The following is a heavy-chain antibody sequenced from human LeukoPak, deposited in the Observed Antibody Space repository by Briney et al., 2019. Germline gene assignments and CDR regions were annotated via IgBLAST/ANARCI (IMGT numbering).Heavy chain of an antibody. D-gene: IGHD3-22*01. CDR2: INHSGRT. CDR3: AATYYYDSSGYY. Sequence: SQTLSLTCAVYGGAFSGYYWSWIRQPPGKGLEWIGEINHSGRTNYNPSLKSRVTISVDTSKSQFSLKLSSVTAADTAVYYCAATYYYDSSGYYWGQGTLVTVSS. CDR1: GGAFSGYY. J-gene: IGHJ4*02. V-gene: IGHV4-34*01.